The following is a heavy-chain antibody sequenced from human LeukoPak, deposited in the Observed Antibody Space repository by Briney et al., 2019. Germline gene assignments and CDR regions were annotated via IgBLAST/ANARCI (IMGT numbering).Heavy chain of an antibody. CDR3: ARDLNVGDYGAGWFDP. CDR2: TYYRSKWYN. D-gene: IGHD4-17*01. V-gene: IGHV6-1*01. Sequence: SQTLSLTCAISGDSVSSNSADWNWIRQSPSRGLEWLGRTYYRSKWYNDYAVSVKSRITINPDTSKNQFSLQLNSVTPEDTAVYYCARDLNVGDYGAGWFDPWGQGTLVTVSS. J-gene: IGHJ5*02. CDR1: GDSVSSNSAD.